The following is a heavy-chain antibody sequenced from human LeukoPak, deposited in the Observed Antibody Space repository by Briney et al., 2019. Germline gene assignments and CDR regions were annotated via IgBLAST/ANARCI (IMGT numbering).Heavy chain of an antibody. CDR1: GFTFDDYA. CDR2: ISWNSGSI. V-gene: IGHV3-9*01. CDR3: AKGTYYDFWSGYLDY. Sequence: GGSLRLSCAASGFTFDDYAMHWVRQAPGKGLEWVSGISWNSGSIGYADSVKGRFTISRDNAKNSLYLQMNSLRAEDTALYYCAKGTYYDFWSGYLDYWGQGTLVTVYS. D-gene: IGHD3-3*01. J-gene: IGHJ4*02.